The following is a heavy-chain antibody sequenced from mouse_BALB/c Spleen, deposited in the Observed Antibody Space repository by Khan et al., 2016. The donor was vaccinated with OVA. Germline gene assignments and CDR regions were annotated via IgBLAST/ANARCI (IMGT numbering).Heavy chain of an antibody. J-gene: IGHJ2*01. Sequence: LQQSGPELEKPGASVKISCKASGYSFTGYNMNWVKQNNGKSLEWIGNIDPYNGGTSYNQKFKGQARLTVDKSSSTAYMQLKSLTSEDSAVYYCAREGNYFFDYWGQGTTLTVSS. CDR3: AREGNYFFDY. V-gene: IGHV1S135*01. CDR1: GYSFTGYN. CDR2: IDPYNGGT.